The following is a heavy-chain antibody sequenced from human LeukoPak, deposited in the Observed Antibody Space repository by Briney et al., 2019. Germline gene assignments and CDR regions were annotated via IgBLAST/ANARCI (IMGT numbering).Heavy chain of an antibody. Sequence: ASVKVSCKASGYTFITYFLHWVRHAPGQGLEWMGIINPSGGSTRYAQKFQGRVTMTRDTSTSTVYMELSSLRSEDTAVYYCARSGGDAIRPFDYWGQGTLVTVSS. J-gene: IGHJ4*02. CDR2: INPSGGST. CDR1: GYTFITYF. V-gene: IGHV1-46*01. CDR3: ARSGGDAIRPFDY. D-gene: IGHD2-21*02.